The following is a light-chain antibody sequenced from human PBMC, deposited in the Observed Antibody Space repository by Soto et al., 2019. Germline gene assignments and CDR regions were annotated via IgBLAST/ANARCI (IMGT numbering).Light chain of an antibody. CDR3: CSYTGLNTWV. V-gene: IGLV2-14*01. CDR1: MRDVGAYNL. J-gene: IGLJ3*02. Sequence: QSALTQPASVSGSPGQSITISCAGTMRDVGAYNLVSWYQQHPGRAPQLIIYEVRNRPSGISFRFSGSKSGTMASLTISGLQAEDEATYYCCSYTGLNTWVFGGGTKLTVL. CDR2: EVR.